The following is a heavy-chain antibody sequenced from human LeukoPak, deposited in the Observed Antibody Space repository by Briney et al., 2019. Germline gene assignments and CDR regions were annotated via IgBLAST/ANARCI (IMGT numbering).Heavy chain of an antibody. CDR3: ARDLMPYYYYGMDV. V-gene: IGHV3-48*02. Sequence: GGSLRLSCAASGFTFSSYSMNWVRQAPGKGLEWVSYISSSSTIYYADSVKGRFTISRDNAKNSLYLQMNSLRDEDTAVYYCARDLMPYYYYGMDVWGQGTTVTVSS. J-gene: IGHJ6*02. D-gene: IGHD2-2*01. CDR1: GFTFSSYS. CDR2: ISSSSTI.